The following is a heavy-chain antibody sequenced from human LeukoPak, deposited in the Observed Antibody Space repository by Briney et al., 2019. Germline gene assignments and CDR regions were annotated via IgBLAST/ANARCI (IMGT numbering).Heavy chain of an antibody. V-gene: IGHV3-33*06. Sequence: PGGSLRLSCAAYGFTFSSYGMHWVRQAPGKGLGCVAVIWYDGSNKYYADSVKGRFTISRDNAKNTLYLQMNSLRAEDTAVYYCAKEQRGYSGYDLTPDYWGQGTLVTVSS. CDR1: GFTFSSYG. CDR3: AKEQRGYSGYDLTPDY. CDR2: IWYDGSNK. D-gene: IGHD5-12*01. J-gene: IGHJ4*02.